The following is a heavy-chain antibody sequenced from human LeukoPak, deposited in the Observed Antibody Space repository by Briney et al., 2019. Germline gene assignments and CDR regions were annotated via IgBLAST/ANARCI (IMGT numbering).Heavy chain of an antibody. CDR1: EVSFETYW. J-gene: IGHJ6*03. CDR2: INEDGSEK. V-gene: IGHV3-7*01. D-gene: IGHD5-24*01. CDR3: ARGETMDV. Sequence: AGGSLRLSCVALEVSFETYWMSWVRQAPGKGPEWVANINEDGSEKHYVGSVRGRFTISRDNADNSLHLQMNSLRPEDLAVYYCARGETMDVWGKGTTVTVSS.